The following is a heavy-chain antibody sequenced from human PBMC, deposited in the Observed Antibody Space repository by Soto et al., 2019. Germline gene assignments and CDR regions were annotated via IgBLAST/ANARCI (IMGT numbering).Heavy chain of an antibody. J-gene: IGHJ4*02. CDR3: SRGRASGSYYLLDY. D-gene: IGHD3-10*01. V-gene: IGHV1-8*01. CDR1: GNTFTSYD. CDR2: INPNSGNI. Sequence: QVQLVQSGAEVKKPGASVKVSCKASGNTFTSYDINWVRQATGHGLEWMGWINPNSGNIGYAQKFQGRVTMTRDSARRRAYMEVSRLRSDDTAVYYCSRGRASGSYYLLDYWGQGTLVTVSS.